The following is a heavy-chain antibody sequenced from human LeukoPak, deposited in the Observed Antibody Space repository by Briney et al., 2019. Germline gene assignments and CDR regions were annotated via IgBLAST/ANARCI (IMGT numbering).Heavy chain of an antibody. D-gene: IGHD3-16*02. CDR3: ARPLLRLGGLSQLWVDAFDI. V-gene: IGHV5-51*01. CDR2: IYPGDSDT. Sequence: GESLKISCKGSGYSFTSYWIGWVRQMPGKGLEWMGIIYPGDSDTRYSPSFQGQVTISADKSISTAYLQWSSLKASDTAMYYCARPLLRLGGLSQLWVDAFDIWGQGTMVTVSS. CDR1: GYSFTSYW. J-gene: IGHJ3*02.